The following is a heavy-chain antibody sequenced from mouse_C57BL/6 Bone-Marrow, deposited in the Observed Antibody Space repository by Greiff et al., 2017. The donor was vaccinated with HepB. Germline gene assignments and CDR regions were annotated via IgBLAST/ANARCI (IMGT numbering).Heavy chain of an antibody. Sequence: EVQLVESGGGLVKPGGSLKLSCAASGFTFSDYGMHWVRQAPEKGLEWVAYISSGSSTIYYADTVKGRFTISRDNAKNTLFLQMTSLRSEDTAMYYCARPGVYYGSRGAWFAYWGQGTLVTVSA. CDR1: GFTFSDYG. CDR2: ISSGSSTI. CDR3: ARPGVYYGSRGAWFAY. D-gene: IGHD1-1*01. J-gene: IGHJ3*01. V-gene: IGHV5-17*01.